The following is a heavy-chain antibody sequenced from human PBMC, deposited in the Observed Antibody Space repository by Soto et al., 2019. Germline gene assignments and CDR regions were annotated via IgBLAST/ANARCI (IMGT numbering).Heavy chain of an antibody. CDR2: ISTYNGNT. CDR3: ARDLDGSGSYYTGY. CDR1: GCVFLTYG. Sequence: ASVKVSCKDSGCVFLTYGISCVRQAAGQGLEWMGRISTYNGNTNYAQNLQGRVTMTADTSTNTAYMELRSLRSDDTAVYYCARDLDGSGSYYTGYWGPGTLVTVSS. J-gene: IGHJ4*02. D-gene: IGHD3-10*01. V-gene: IGHV1-18*01.